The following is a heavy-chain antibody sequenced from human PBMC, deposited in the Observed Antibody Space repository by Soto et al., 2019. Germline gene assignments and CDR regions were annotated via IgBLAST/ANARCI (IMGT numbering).Heavy chain of an antibody. V-gene: IGHV1-3*01. D-gene: IGHD5-18*01. Sequence: QVQLVQSGAEVKKPGASVKVSCKASGYTFTSYAMHWVRQAPGQRLEWMGWINAGNGNTKYSQKFQGRVTITRDTSATTAYMELSSLRSEDTAVYYCARGLNGYSHYFDYWGQGTLVTVSS. CDR2: INAGNGNT. J-gene: IGHJ4*02. CDR1: GYTFTSYA. CDR3: ARGLNGYSHYFDY.